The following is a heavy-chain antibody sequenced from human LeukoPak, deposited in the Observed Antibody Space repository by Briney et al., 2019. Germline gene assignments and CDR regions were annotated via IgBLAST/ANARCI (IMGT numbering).Heavy chain of an antibody. V-gene: IGHV3-23*01. J-gene: IGHJ4*02. CDR2: ISGSGGST. D-gene: IGHD3-9*01. CDR1: GFTFSSYA. CDR3: AEAYYDILTGYFPPGY. Sequence: GGSLRLSCAASGFTFSSYAMSWVRQAPGKGLEWVSAISGSGGSTYYADSVKGRFTISRDNSKNTLYLQMNSLRAEDTAVYYCAEAYYDILTGYFPPGYWGQGTLVTVSS.